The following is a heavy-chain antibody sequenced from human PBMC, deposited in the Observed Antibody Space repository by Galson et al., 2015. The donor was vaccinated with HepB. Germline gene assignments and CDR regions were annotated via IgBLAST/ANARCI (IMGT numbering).Heavy chain of an antibody. D-gene: IGHD5-18*01. CDR3: AGPGGIQLYSYAFDI. CDR2: ISSSSSYI. Sequence: SLRLSCAASGFTFSSYSMNWVRQAPGKGLEWVSSISSSSSYIYYADSVKGRFTISRDNAKNSLYLQMNSLRAEDTAVYYCAGPGGIQLYSYAFDIWGQGTMVTVSS. V-gene: IGHV3-21*01. CDR1: GFTFSSYS. J-gene: IGHJ3*02.